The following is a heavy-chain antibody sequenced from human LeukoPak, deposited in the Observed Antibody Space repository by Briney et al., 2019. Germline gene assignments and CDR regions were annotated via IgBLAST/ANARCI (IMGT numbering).Heavy chain of an antibody. Sequence: SGGSLRLSCAASGFTFSSYWMSWVRQAPGKGLDWVANIKQDGSEKYYVDSVKGRFTISRDNAKNSLYLQMNSLRVEDTAVYYCVRRKAPWFGEFDQWGQGTLVTVSS. D-gene: IGHD3-10*01. CDR3: VRRKAPWFGEFDQ. CDR1: GFTFSSYW. V-gene: IGHV3-7*01. J-gene: IGHJ4*02. CDR2: IKQDGSEK.